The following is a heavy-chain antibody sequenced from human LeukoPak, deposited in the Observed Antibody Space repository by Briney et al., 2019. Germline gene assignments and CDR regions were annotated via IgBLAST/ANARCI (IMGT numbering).Heavy chain of an antibody. Sequence: ASVKVSCKASGYTFTSYDINWVRQATGQGLEWMGCMNPNSGDTGYAQKFQGRVTFTRNTSITTAYMELSSLTSEDTAVYYCARGPICSSTSCYGYYLDYWGQGALVTVSS. CDR2: MNPNSGDT. CDR1: GYTFTSYD. V-gene: IGHV1-8*01. D-gene: IGHD2-2*01. CDR3: ARGPICSSTSCYGYYLDY. J-gene: IGHJ4*02.